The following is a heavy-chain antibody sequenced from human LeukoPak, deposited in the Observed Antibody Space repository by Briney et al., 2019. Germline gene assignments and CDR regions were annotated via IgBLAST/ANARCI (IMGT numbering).Heavy chain of an antibody. CDR2: ISYDGSNK. CDR1: GFTFSSYA. D-gene: IGHD1-1*01. V-gene: IGHV3-30*04. J-gene: IGHJ4*02. CDR3: AREGGTGSDY. Sequence: GGSLRLSCAASGFTFSSYAMHWVRQAPGKGLEWVAVISYDGSNKYYADSVKGRFTISRDNSKNTLYLQMNSLRAEDTAVYYCAREGGTGSDYWGQGTLVTVSS.